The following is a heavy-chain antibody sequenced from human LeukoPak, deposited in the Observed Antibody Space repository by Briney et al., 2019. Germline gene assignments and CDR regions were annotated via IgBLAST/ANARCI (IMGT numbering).Heavy chain of an antibody. CDR2: ISYDGSNK. J-gene: IGHJ3*02. CDR3: AKDLGGYSSGWSDAFDI. CDR1: GFTFSSYG. Sequence: GRSLRLSCAASGFTFSSYGMHWVGQAPGKGLEWVAVISYDGSNKYYADSVKGRFTISRDNSKNTLYLQMDSLRAEDTAVYYCAKDLGGYSSGWSDAFDIWGQGTMVTVSS. V-gene: IGHV3-30*18. D-gene: IGHD6-19*01.